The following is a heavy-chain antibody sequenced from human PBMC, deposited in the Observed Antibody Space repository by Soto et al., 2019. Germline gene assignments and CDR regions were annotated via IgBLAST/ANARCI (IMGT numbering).Heavy chain of an antibody. CDR3: AKGKLEVRGVITYYYGMDV. J-gene: IGHJ6*02. CDR2: ISGSGGST. CDR1: GLTFSIYA. D-gene: IGHD3-10*01. V-gene: IGHV3-23*01. Sequence: LXLSCAASGLTFSIYAMSWVRQAPGKGLEWVSAISGSGGSTYYADSVKGRFTISRDNSKNTLYLQMNSLRAEDTAVYYCAKGKLEVRGVITYYYGMDVWGQGTTATVSS.